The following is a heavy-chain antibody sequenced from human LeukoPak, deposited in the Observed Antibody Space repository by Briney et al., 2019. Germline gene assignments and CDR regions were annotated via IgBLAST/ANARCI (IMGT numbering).Heavy chain of an antibody. CDR3: ASTPCSGGSCHGNYYYYMDV. CDR1: GGSISGGSYY. V-gene: IGHV4-61*02. J-gene: IGHJ6*03. D-gene: IGHD2-15*01. Sequence: SETLSLTCTVSGGSISGGSYYWSWIRPPAGEGLEWSGRIYTSGSTTYTPSLKSRVTISVDTSKNQFSLKLSSVTAADTAVYYCASTPCSGGSCHGNYYYYMDVWGKGTTVTVSS. CDR2: IYTSGST.